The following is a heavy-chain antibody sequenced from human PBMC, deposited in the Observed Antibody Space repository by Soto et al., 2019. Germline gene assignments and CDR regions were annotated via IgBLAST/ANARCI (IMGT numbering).Heavy chain of an antibody. CDR3: AKDVGAWPEGHLDY. CDR2: ISKGGDNK. V-gene: IGHV3-30*18. Sequence: QVQLVESGGGVVQPGRSLRLPCAASGLTFNRSAMHWVRQAPGKGLEWVAVISKGGDNKYYEDSVKGRFTISRDNSKNTLYLQMNSLRVEDTAVYYCAKDVGAWPEGHLDYWGQGTLVTVSA. D-gene: IGHD3-3*02. J-gene: IGHJ4*02. CDR1: GLTFNRSA.